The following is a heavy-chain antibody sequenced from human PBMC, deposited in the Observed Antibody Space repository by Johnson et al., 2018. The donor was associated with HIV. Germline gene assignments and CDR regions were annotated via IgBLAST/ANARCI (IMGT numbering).Heavy chain of an antibody. CDR3: ARAPEVRGVDAFDV. Sequence: VQLVESGGGLVTPGGSLRLSCAASGFTFTDYYMSWIRQAPGKGLEWVSGINWNGGSTGYADSVKGRFTISRDNAKNSLYLQMNILSAEDTALYYCARAPEVRGVDAFDVWGQGTVVIVSS. CDR1: GFTFTDYY. CDR2: INWNGGST. D-gene: IGHD3-10*01. J-gene: IGHJ3*01. V-gene: IGHV3-20*04.